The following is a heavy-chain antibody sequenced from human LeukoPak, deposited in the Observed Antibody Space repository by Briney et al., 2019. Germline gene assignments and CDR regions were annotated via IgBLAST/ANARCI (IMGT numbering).Heavy chain of an antibody. J-gene: IGHJ5*02. Sequence: SETLSLTCAVYGGSFSGYYWGWIRQPPGKGLEWIGEINHSGSTNYNPSLKSRVTISVDTSKNQFSLKLGSVTAADTAVYYCARGRTGTTKWSWFDPWGQGTLVTVSS. CDR1: GGSFSGYY. D-gene: IGHD1-1*01. CDR3: ARGRTGTTKWSWFDP. V-gene: IGHV4-34*01. CDR2: INHSGST.